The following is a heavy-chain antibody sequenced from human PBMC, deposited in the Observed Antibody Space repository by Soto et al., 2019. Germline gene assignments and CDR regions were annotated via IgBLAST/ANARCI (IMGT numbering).Heavy chain of an antibody. V-gene: IGHV1-18*01. CDR3: ARVSSSGWYTAAY. Sequence: QVQLVQSGDEVKKPGASVKVSCKASGYTFTSYDINWVRQAPGQGLEWMGWISGYNGNTNYARKLQGRVTMTADTSTSTAYMELRSRRSDDTAVYYGARVSSSGWYTAAYWGQGTLVTVSS. CDR2: ISGYNGNT. CDR1: GYTFTSYD. D-gene: IGHD6-19*01. J-gene: IGHJ4*02.